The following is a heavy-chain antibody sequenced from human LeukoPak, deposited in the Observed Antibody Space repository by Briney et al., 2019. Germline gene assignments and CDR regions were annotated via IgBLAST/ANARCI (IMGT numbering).Heavy chain of an antibody. D-gene: IGHD3-22*01. CDR1: GFAFSRYG. J-gene: IGHJ4*02. CDR2: IWSDESNN. Sequence: PGGSLRLSCEGSGFAFSRYGMHWVRQAPGKGLEWVAMIWSDESNNYYVDSVQGRFTISRDNSKNMMYLQMNSLRVEDTAVYYCAKEAQSSGRYLPEYYFDSWGQGTLVTVSS. CDR3: AKEAQSSGRYLPEYYFDS. V-gene: IGHV3-30*02.